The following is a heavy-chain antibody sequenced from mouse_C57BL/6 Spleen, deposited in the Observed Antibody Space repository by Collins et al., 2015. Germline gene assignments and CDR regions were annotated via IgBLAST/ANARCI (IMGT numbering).Heavy chain of an antibody. V-gene: IGHV7-3*02. J-gene: IGHJ2*01. CDR3: ARSHYLDY. Sequence: EVKLVESGGGLVQPGGSLRLSCATSGFTFTDYYMSWVRQPPGKALEWLGFIRNKANGYTTEYSASVKGRFTISRDNSQSILYLQMNTLRAEDSATYYCARSHYLDYWGQGTTLTVSS. CDR2: IRNKANGYTT. CDR1: GFTFTDYY.